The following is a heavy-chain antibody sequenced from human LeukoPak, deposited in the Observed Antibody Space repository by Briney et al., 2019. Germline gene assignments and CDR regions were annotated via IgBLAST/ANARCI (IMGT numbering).Heavy chain of an antibody. CDR2: IYYSGST. V-gene: IGHV4-39*01. CDR1: GGSINSSAYY. Sequence: PSDTLSLTCTVSGGSINSSAYYWGWIRQTPGQGLEWIGNIYYSGSTYNNPSLKSRVTISVDTSKNQFSLKLSSVTAADTAVYYCATVGSTYAGGAVAYWGQGTLVTVSS. D-gene: IGHD2-8*01. J-gene: IGHJ4*02. CDR3: ATVGSTYAGGAVAY.